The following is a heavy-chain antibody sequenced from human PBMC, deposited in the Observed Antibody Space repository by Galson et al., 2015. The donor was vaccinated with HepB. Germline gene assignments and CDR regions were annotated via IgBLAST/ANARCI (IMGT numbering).Heavy chain of an antibody. J-gene: IGHJ4*02. CDR3: AAARTYSSGWFVSSGGRNFDY. V-gene: IGHV1-58*01. CDR1: GFTFTSSA. CDR2: IVVGSGNT. Sequence: SVTVSCKASGFTFTSSAVQWVRQARGQRLEWIGWIVVGSGNTNYAQKFQERVTITRDMSTSTAYMELSSLRSEDTAVYYCAAARTYSSGWFVSSGGRNFDYWGQGTLVTVSS. D-gene: IGHD6-19*01.